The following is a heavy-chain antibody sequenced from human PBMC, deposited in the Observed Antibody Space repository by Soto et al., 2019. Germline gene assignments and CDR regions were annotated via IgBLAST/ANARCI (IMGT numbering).Heavy chain of an antibody. Sequence: GGSLRLSYAASGFTFSDHYMDWVRQAPGKGLEWVGRTRNKAYSYTTEYAASVKGRFTISRDDSKNSLYLQMDSLKTEDTAVYYCARVSRSPVSYMDVWGKGTTVTVSS. D-gene: IGHD6-13*01. J-gene: IGHJ6*03. CDR3: ARVSRSPVSYMDV. V-gene: IGHV3-72*01. CDR1: GFTFSDHY. CDR2: TRNKAYSYTT.